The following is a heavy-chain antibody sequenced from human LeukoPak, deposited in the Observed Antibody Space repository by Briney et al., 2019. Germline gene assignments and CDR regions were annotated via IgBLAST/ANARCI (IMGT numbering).Heavy chain of an antibody. D-gene: IGHD6-19*01. J-gene: IGHJ4*02. CDR3: ARDVGGSIRGAVAGWDY. CDR1: GYTFANYG. V-gene: IGHV1-18*01. Sequence: ASVKVSCKASGYTFANYGISWVRQAPGQGLEWLGWSTPYNGNTKYAQKVQGRVTMTTDTSTNTAYMELTTLRYDDTAVYYCARDVGGSIRGAVAGWDYWGQGTPVTVSS. CDR2: STPYNGNT.